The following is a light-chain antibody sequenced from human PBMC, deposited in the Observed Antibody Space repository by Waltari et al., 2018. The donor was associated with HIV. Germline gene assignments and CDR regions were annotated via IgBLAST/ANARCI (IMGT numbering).Light chain of an antibody. CDR3: QQYYSSPLT. CDR2: WAS. V-gene: IGKV4-1*01. Sequence: IVMTQSPDSLTVSLGERATINCKSSQSVFFGSNNKNYLAWYQQKPGQPPKLLFYWASTRESGVPDRFSVSGSGTDFTLTISSLRNEDVAVYYCQQYYSSPLTFGGGTKVEI. J-gene: IGKJ4*01. CDR1: QSVFFGSNNKNY.